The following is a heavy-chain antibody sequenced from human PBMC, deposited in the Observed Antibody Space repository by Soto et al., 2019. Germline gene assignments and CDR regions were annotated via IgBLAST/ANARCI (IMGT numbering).Heavy chain of an antibody. CDR1: GYTFTRYY. CDR3: ARQLAYCGGDCYTEPVDY. D-gene: IGHD2-21*02. Sequence: ASVKVSCKTSGYTFTRYYIHWVRQAPGQGLEWMGWINANSGDTKYAQRFQGRVTMTKDTSVTTVYMELTRLRSDDTAVYYCARQLAYCGGDCYTEPVDYWGQGTLVTVS. CDR2: INANSGDT. V-gene: IGHV1-2*02. J-gene: IGHJ4*02.